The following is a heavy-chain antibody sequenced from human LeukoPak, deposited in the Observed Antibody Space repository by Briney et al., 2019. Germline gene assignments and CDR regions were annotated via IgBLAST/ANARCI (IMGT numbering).Heavy chain of an antibody. D-gene: IGHD3-16*02. CDR1: GYTFTSYD. J-gene: IGHJ3*02. CDR2: MNPNSGNT. V-gene: IGHV1-8*01. CDR3: ARGLVMITFGGVIVDPGAFDI. Sequence: ASVKVSCKASGYTFTSYDINWVRQATGQGLEWMGWMNPNSGNTGYAQKFQGRVTMTRNTSISTAYMELSSLRSEDTAVYYCARGLVMITFGGVIVDPGAFDIWGQGTMVTVSS.